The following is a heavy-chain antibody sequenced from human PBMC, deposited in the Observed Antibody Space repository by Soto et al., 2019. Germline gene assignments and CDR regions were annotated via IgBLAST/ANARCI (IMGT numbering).Heavy chain of an antibody. V-gene: IGHV3-30*04. CDR2: ISYDGRNK. D-gene: IGHD3-10*01. CDR1: GFTFSNYA. J-gene: IGHJ4*02. Sequence: LRLSCAASGFTFSNYAMHWVRQAPGKGLEWVAVISYDGRNKYYADSVKGRFTISRDNSKNTLYLQVNSLRADDTAVYYCARNGSGNYYHFDYWGQGTLVTVSS. CDR3: ARNGSGNYYHFDY.